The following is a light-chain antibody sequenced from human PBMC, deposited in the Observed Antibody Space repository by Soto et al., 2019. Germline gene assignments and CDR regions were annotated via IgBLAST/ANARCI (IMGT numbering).Light chain of an antibody. CDR3: QQFNSFSRP. CDR2: TAS. J-gene: IGKJ1*01. CDR1: QSVSSW. Sequence: DIQMTQSPSTLSASVGDRVTITCRASQSVSSWLAWYQQKPGKAPKLLIYTASNLDSGVPSRFNGGGSGMGFTLTIVCLYPNDFATYYYQQFNSFSRPVAQGTKV. V-gene: IGKV1-5*01.